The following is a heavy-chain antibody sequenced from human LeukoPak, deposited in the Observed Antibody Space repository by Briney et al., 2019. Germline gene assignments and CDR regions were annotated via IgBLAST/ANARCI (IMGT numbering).Heavy chain of an antibody. J-gene: IGHJ6*03. CDR3: ARVEEGYGSGRRENYYYYYMDV. CDR1: GGSIRSSSYF. D-gene: IGHD3-10*01. Sequence: SETLSLTCTVSGGSIRSSSYFWGWIRQPPGKGLEWIGSIYYSGSTNYNPSLKSRVTISVDTSKNQFSLKLSSVTAADTAVYYCARVEEGYGSGRRENYYYYYMDVWGKGTTVTISS. V-gene: IGHV4-39*07. CDR2: IYYSGST.